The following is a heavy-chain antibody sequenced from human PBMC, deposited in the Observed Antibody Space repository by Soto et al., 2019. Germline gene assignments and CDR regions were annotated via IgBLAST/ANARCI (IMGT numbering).Heavy chain of an antibody. CDR3: ARDRVYDNYYYGMDV. J-gene: IGHJ6*02. CDR2: IYYSGST. Sequence: QVQLQESGPGLVKPSQTLSLTCTVSGGSISSGGYYWSWIRQHPWKGLEWIGYIYYSGSTYYNPSLKSRVTISVDTSKNQFSLKLSSVTAADTAVYYCARDRVYDNYYYGMDVWGQGTTVTVSS. D-gene: IGHD3-9*01. CDR1: GGSISSGGYY. V-gene: IGHV4-31*03.